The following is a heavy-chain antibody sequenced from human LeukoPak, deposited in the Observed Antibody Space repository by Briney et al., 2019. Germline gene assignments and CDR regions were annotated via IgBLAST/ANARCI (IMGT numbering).Heavy chain of an antibody. CDR3: ARDHPYYYDSSGYCDY. V-gene: IGHV3-20*04. CDR2: INWNGGST. CDR1: GFTFSSYG. Sequence: PGGSLRLSCAASGFTFSSYGMHWVRQAPGKGLEWVSGINWNGGSTGYADSVKGRFTISRDNAKNSLYLQMNSLRAEDTALYYCARDHPYYYDSSGYCDYWGQGTLVTVSS. J-gene: IGHJ4*02. D-gene: IGHD3-22*01.